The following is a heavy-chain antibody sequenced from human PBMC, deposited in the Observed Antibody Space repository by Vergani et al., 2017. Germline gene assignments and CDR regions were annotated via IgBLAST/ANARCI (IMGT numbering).Heavy chain of an antibody. J-gene: IGHJ4*02. CDR3: ARANYYDSSGYYY. V-gene: IGHV1-2*02. CDR2: INPKSGDT. D-gene: IGHD3-22*01. CDR1: GYSFSDYY. Sequence: QVQPVQSGAEVKKPGASVKVSCKTSGYSFSDYYMHWVRQAPGQGLEWMGWINPKSGDTRYSQKFQGRVTMTRDTSMNTVYMELRSLRSDDTAVYYCARANYYDSSGYYYWGQGTLVTVSS.